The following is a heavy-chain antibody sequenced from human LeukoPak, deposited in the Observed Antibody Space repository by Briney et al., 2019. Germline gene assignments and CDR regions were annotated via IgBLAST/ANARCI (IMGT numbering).Heavy chain of an antibody. V-gene: IGHV4-39*07. Sequence: PSETLSLTCTVSGGSICSSSYYWGWIRQPPGTGLEWIGEINHSGSTNYNPSLKSRVTISVDTSKNQFSLKLSSVTAADTAVYYCGRGGGDYWGQGTLVTVSS. CDR1: GGSICSSSYY. CDR2: INHSGST. D-gene: IGHD3-16*01. J-gene: IGHJ4*02. CDR3: GRGGGDY.